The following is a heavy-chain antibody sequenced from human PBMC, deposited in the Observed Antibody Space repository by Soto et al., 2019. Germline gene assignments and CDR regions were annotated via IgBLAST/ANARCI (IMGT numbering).Heavy chain of an antibody. J-gene: IGHJ4*02. D-gene: IGHD1-26*01. V-gene: IGHV3-48*03. Sequence: GGSLRLSCAASGFTFRNYGMNWARQAPGMGLELGAHIDSRAATISYADSVRGRFSISRDDAKNSLYLQMNNLSAEDTAIYYCAGDRDGIEDFDDWGLGTLVIVSS. CDR2: IDSRAATI. CDR3: AGDRDGIEDFDD. CDR1: GFTFRNYG.